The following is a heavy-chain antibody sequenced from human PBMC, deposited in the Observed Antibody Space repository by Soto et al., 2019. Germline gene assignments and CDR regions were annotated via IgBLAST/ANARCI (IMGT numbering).Heavy chain of an antibody. V-gene: IGHV3-33*01. D-gene: IGHD3-22*01. J-gene: IGHJ4*01. CDR2: IFNDGIRN. Sequence: GRNLGLSCAVSGFTFSSCGMHSARQASGKELEWVALIFNDGIRNVYVDAVKGRFTISRDNYQNMLDLQMNSLRAEDTAVYYCARDDDYEANVLDYWR. CDR1: GFTFSSCG. CDR3: ARDDDYEANVLDY.